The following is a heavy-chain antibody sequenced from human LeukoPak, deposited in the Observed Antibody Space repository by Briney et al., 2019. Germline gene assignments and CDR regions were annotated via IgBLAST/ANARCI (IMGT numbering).Heavy chain of an antibody. V-gene: IGHV1-2*02. CDR3: GTLLSNGPFDY. J-gene: IGHJ4*02. CDR1: GYTFTGYY. Sequence: ASVKVSCKXSGYTFTGYYMHWVRQAPGQGLEWMGWIYPNSGATKYAQKFQGRVTMTGDTSISTAYMELSGLRSDDTAVYYCGTLLSNGPFDYWGQGSLVTVSS. CDR2: IYPNSGAT.